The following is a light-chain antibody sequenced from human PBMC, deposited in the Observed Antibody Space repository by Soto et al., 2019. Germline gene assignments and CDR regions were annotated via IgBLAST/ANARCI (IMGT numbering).Light chain of an antibody. CDR3: ATWDSSLSAVV. Sequence: QSVLTQPPSVSAAPGQKVTVSCSGSTSNIGGNNYVAWYRQFSGTAPKLLIYDNSKRPSGIPDRFSGSKSGTSATLDIRGLQTGDEAEYYCATWDSSLSAVVFGGGTKVTVL. V-gene: IGLV1-51*01. CDR2: DNS. CDR1: TSNIGGNNY. J-gene: IGLJ2*01.